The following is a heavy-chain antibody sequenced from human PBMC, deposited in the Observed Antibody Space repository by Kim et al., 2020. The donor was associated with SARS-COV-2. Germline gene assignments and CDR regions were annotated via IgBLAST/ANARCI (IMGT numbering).Heavy chain of an antibody. CDR2: ISYDGSNK. V-gene: IGHV3-30*18. J-gene: IGHJ6*02. CDR1: GFTFSSYG. CDR3: AKEEGSGYSSGWTYYYYGMDV. D-gene: IGHD6-19*01. Sequence: GGSLRLSCAASGFTFSSYGMHWVRQAPGKGLEWVAVISYDGSNKYYADSVKGRFTISRDNSKNTLYLQMNSLRAEDTAVYYCAKEEGSGYSSGWTYYYYGMDVWRQGTTVTVSS.